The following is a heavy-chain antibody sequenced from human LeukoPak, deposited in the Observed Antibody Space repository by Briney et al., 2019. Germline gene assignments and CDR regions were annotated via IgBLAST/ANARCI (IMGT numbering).Heavy chain of an antibody. CDR3: ARLEKYYDFWSGYYTRTGRFDP. CDR1: GGSISSYY. CDR2: IYYSGST. J-gene: IGHJ5*02. V-gene: IGHV4-59*01. D-gene: IGHD3-3*01. Sequence: SETLSLTCTVSGGSISSYYWSWIRQPPGKGLEWIGYIYYSGSTNYNPSLKSRVTIPVDTSKNQFSLKLSSVTAADTAVYYCARLEKYYDFWSGYYTRTGRFDPWGQGTLVTVSS.